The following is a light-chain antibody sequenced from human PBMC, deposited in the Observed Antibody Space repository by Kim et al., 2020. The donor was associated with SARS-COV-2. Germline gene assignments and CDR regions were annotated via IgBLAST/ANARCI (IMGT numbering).Light chain of an antibody. CDR3: QQSYNSPYT. Sequence: SSSIGDRVTITCRASQGISTYLNWYQQKPGKAPNLLIYAASSLQSGVPSRFSGSGSGTDFTLSISSLQPEDFATYYCQQSYNSPYTFGQGTKLEIK. J-gene: IGKJ2*01. V-gene: IGKV1-39*01. CDR1: QGISTY. CDR2: AAS.